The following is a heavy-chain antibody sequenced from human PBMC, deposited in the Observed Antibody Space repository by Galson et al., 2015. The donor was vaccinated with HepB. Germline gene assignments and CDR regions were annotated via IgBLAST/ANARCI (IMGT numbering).Heavy chain of an antibody. Sequence: SLRLSCAASGFTFSSYSMNWVRQAPGKGLEWVSSISSSSSYIYYADSVKGRFTISRDNAKNSLYLQMNSLRAEDTAVYYCATWGDVDTAMEGDFFDYWGQGTLVTVSS. CDR2: ISSSSSYI. CDR3: ATWGDVDTAMEGDFFDY. D-gene: IGHD5-18*01. CDR1: GFTFSSYS. J-gene: IGHJ4*02. V-gene: IGHV3-21*01.